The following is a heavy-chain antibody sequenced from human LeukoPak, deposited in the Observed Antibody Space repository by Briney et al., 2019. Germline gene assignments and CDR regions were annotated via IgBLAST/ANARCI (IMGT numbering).Heavy chain of an antibody. V-gene: IGHV3-48*03. J-gene: IGHJ4*02. CDR1: GFTFSGYA. CDR2: ISSTGGSI. CDR3: AKSDPYGDPLIEL. Sequence: PGGSLRLSCAASGFTFSGYAMNWVRQAPGKGLEWLSHISSTGGSIYYADSVKGRLTVSRDNAKNSLYLQMNSLRAEDTAVYYCAKSDPYGDPLIELWGQGALVTVSS. D-gene: IGHD4-17*01.